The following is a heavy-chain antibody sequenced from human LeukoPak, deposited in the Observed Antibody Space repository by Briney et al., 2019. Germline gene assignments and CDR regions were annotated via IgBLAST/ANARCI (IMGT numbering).Heavy chain of an antibody. J-gene: IGHJ6*02. CDR2: INVANGNT. D-gene: IGHD4-17*01. V-gene: IGHV1-3*01. CDR3: AREHDYGDYASPTGHYFYALDV. CDR1: GGTFTTYA. Sequence: ASVKVSCKASGGTFTTYAMHWVRQAPGQRLEWMGWINVANGNTKYSQKFQGRVTITRDTSASTAYMELTSLRSEDTAVYFCAREHDYGDYASPTGHYFYALDVWGQGTTVTVSS.